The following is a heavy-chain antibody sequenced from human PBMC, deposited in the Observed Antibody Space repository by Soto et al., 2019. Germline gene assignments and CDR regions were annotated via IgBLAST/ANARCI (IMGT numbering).Heavy chain of an antibody. CDR2: ISYDGSNK. D-gene: IGHD1-26*01. CDR3: ARDHSMVGARYFDY. J-gene: IGHJ4*02. CDR1: GFTFSSYA. V-gene: IGHV3-30-3*01. Sequence: QVQLVESGGGVVQPGRSLRLSCAASGFTFSSYAMHWVRQAPGKGLEWVAVISYDGSNKYYADSVKGRFTISRDNSKNMLYLQMNSLRAEDTAVYYCARDHSMVGARYFDYWGQGTLVTVSS.